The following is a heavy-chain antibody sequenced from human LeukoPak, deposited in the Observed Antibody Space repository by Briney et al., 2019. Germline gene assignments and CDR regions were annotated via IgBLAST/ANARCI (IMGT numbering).Heavy chain of an antibody. J-gene: IGHJ3*02. Sequence: GASVKVSCKASGYTFTSYGINWVRQATGQGLEWMGWMNPNSGNTGYAQKFQGRVTMTRNTSISTAYMELSSLRSEDTAVYYCAIVVVAALYDAFDIWGQGTMVTVSS. V-gene: IGHV1-8*02. CDR3: AIVVVAALYDAFDI. CDR2: MNPNSGNT. CDR1: GYTFTSYG. D-gene: IGHD2-15*01.